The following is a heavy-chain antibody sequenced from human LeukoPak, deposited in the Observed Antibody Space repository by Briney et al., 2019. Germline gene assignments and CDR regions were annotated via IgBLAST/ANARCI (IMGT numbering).Heavy chain of an antibody. CDR3: ARVRDGRPPDY. D-gene: IGHD5-24*01. CDR2: ISAYNGNT. J-gene: IGHJ4*02. Sequence: VASVKVSCTASGYTFTSYGISWVRQAPGQGLEWMGWISAYNGNTNYAQKLQGRVTMTTDTSTSTAYMELRSLRSDDTAVYYCARVRDGRPPDYWGQGTLVTVSS. V-gene: IGHV1-18*04. CDR1: GYTFTSYG.